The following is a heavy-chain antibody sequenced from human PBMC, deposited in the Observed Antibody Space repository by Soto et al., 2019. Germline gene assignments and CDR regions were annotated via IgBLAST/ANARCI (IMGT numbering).Heavy chain of an antibody. CDR2: IYYSGAT. Sequence: SETLSLTCTVSGGSISSNSYYWDWIRQPPGKGLEWIGSIYYSGATYYNPSLQSRVTISVDTSKNQFSLHLSSVTAADTAVYYCAREGTFAVDGFDPWGQGTLVTVSS. D-gene: IGHD3-3*01. J-gene: IGHJ5*02. CDR3: AREGTFAVDGFDP. CDR1: GGSISSNSYY. V-gene: IGHV4-39*02.